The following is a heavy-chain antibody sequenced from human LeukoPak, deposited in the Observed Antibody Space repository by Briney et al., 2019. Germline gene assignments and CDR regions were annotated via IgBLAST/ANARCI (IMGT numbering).Heavy chain of an antibody. V-gene: IGHV3-23*01. J-gene: IGHJ3*02. D-gene: IGHD2-8*01. CDR3: VRDSFHCTNGVCSDDAFDI. CDR2: ISGSGGST. Sequence: GGSLRLSCAASGFTFSSYGMSWVRQAPGKGLEWVSAISGSGGSTYYAYSVKGRFTISRDNSKNTLYLQMDSLRAEDTAVYHCVRDSFHCTNGVCSDDAFDIWGQGTMVTVSS. CDR1: GFTFSSYG.